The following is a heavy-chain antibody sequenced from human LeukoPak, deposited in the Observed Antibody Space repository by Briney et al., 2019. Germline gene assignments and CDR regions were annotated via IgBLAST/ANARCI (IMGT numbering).Heavy chain of an antibody. J-gene: IGHJ6*02. CDR3: AKDGWYCSSTSCYGYYGMDV. V-gene: IGHV3-23*01. CDR1: GFTFSSYA. D-gene: IGHD2-2*01. CDR2: ISGSGGST. Sequence: GGSLRPSCAASGFTFSSYAMSWVRQAPGKGLEWVSAISGSGGSTYYADSVKGRFTISRDNSKNTLYLQMNSLRAEDTAVYYCAKDGWYCSSTSCYGYYGMDVWGQGTTVTVSS.